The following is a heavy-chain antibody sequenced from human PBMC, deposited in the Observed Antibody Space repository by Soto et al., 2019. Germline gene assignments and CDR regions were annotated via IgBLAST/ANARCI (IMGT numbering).Heavy chain of an antibody. CDR3: ARDWVAAVGSYYYGMDV. V-gene: IGHV3-33*01. Sequence: GGSLRLSCAASGFTFSSYGMHWVRQAPGKGLEWVAVIWYDGSNKYYADSVKGRFTISRDNSKNTLYLQMNSLRAEDTAVYYCARDWVAAVGSYYYGMDVWGQGTTVTVSS. CDR1: GFTFSSYG. D-gene: IGHD6-13*01. CDR2: IWYDGSNK. J-gene: IGHJ6*02.